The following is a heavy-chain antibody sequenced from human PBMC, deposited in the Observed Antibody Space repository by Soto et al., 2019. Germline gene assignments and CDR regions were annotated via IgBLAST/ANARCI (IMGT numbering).Heavy chain of an antibody. J-gene: IGHJ4*02. Sequence: QLQLQESGPGLVKPWETLSLTCTVSGDSISSSNYFWGWIRQPPGKGLEWIGTIFYSGSTYYTPSLKCRVTISVDTSKNQFSLRLISVTAADTALYYCARRYGWLYFDYWGQGSLVTVSS. CDR3: ARRYGWLYFDY. D-gene: IGHD6-19*01. CDR1: GDSISSSNYF. V-gene: IGHV4-39*01. CDR2: IFYSGST.